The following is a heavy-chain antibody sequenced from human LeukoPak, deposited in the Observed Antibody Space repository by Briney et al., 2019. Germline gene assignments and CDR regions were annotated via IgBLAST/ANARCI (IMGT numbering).Heavy chain of an antibody. CDR1: GFTFSSYG. Sequence: PGGSLRLSCAASGFTFSSYGMHWVRQAPGKGLEWVAVILYDGSNKYYADSVKGRFTISRDNSKNTLYLQMNSLRAEDTAVYYCAKASDSSGYYFVHWGQGTLVTVSS. CDR3: AKASDSSGYYFVH. CDR2: ILYDGSNK. D-gene: IGHD3-22*01. J-gene: IGHJ4*02. V-gene: IGHV3-30*18.